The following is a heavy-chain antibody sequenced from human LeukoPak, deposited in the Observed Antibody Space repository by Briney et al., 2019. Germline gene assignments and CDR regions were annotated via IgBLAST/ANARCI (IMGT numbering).Heavy chain of an antibody. J-gene: IGHJ4*02. CDR3: ARIGRVGGYYFDY. Sequence: SETLSLTCTVSGGFISGYYWIWLRQPPGKGLEWVGYVYYTGDSNYNPSLKSRGTISVDTSKNQFSLRLSSVTAADTAVYYCARIGRVGGYYFDYWGQGTLVTVSP. D-gene: IGHD3-16*01. CDR1: GGFISGYY. CDR2: VYYTGDS. V-gene: IGHV4-59*01.